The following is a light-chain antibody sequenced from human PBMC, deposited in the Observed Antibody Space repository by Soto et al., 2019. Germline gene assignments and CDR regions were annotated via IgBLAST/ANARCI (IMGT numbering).Light chain of an antibody. CDR1: QSLRHRNGNNY. CDR3: MQATQNPPWT. Sequence: DIVMTQSPLSLPVTPGEPASISCRSSQSLRHRNGNNYLDWYLQKPGQSPQLLIFLGSNRASGVPDRFSGSRSDTDFTLKISRVEAEDVGVYYCMQATQNPPWTFGQGTKVEIK. V-gene: IGKV2-28*01. CDR2: LGS. J-gene: IGKJ1*01.